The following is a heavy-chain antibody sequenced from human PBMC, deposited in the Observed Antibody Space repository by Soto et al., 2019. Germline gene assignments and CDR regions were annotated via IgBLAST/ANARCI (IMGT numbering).Heavy chain of an antibody. CDR1: GGSISSSNW. CDR2: IYHSGST. CDR3: ARDPRVGDTWYYFDY. V-gene: IGHV4-4*02. J-gene: IGHJ4*02. Sequence: QVQLQESGPGLVKPSGTLSLTCAVSGGSISSSNWWSWVRQPPGKGLEWIGEIYHSGSTNYNPSLKSRVTISVDKSKNQVSLKLSSVTAADTAVYYCARDPRVGDTWYYFDYWGQGTLVTVSS. D-gene: IGHD1-26*01.